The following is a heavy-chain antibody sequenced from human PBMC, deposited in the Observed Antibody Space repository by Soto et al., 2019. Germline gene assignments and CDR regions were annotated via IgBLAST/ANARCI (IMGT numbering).Heavy chain of an antibody. CDR3: ARGHKVANWSFVP. CDR2: IYYSGST. D-gene: IGHD1-1*01. V-gene: IGHV4-59*01. CDR1: GGSISSSY. Sequence: SETLSLTCTVSGGSISSSYWSWIRQPPGKGLEWIGYIYYSGSTNYYPSLKSRVTISVDTSKNQFSLKLSSVTAADTAVYYCARGHKVANWSFVPWGQGTLVTVSS. J-gene: IGHJ5*02.